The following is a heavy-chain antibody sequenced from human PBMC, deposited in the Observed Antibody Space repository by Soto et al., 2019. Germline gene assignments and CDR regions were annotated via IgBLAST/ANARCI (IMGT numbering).Heavy chain of an antibody. CDR2: LSRNGGST. D-gene: IGHD1-7*01. CDR3: VKGTYGDATHYFEY. V-gene: IGHV3-64D*06. CDR1: GLTFSNYA. J-gene: IGHJ4*02. Sequence: GGSLRLSCSASGLTFSNYAMHWVRQAPGKGLEYVSALSRNGGSTYYADSVKGRFTISRDNSRNTLFLQMSSLRAEDTAVYYCVKGTYGDATHYFEYWGQGTLVTVSS.